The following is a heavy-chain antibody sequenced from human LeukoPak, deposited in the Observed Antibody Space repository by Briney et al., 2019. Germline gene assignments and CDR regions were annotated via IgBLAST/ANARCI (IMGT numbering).Heavy chain of an antibody. V-gene: IGHV1-69*05. Sequence: SVKVSCKXSGGTFSSYAISWVRQAPGQGLEWMGRIIPIFGTANYAQKFQGRVTITTDESTSTAYMELSSLRSEDTAVYYCARDAPSAGAYWGQGTLVTVSS. CDR1: GGTFSSYA. CDR3: ARDAPSAGAY. J-gene: IGHJ4*02. D-gene: IGHD2-2*01. CDR2: IIPIFGTA.